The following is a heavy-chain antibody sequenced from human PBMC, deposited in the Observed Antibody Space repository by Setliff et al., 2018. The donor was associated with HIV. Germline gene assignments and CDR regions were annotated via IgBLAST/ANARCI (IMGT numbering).Heavy chain of an antibody. Sequence: KVSCKASGYNFSSNGISWVRQAPGQGLEWMGWISSYNGNTKYAQKVQDRVTMTKDTSTSTAYMELRSLRSDDTAVYYCARVSRSGWFFDWWGQGSLVTVS. CDR2: ISSYNGNT. D-gene: IGHD6-19*01. V-gene: IGHV1-18*01. J-gene: IGHJ4*02. CDR1: GYNFSSNG. CDR3: ARVSRSGWFFDW.